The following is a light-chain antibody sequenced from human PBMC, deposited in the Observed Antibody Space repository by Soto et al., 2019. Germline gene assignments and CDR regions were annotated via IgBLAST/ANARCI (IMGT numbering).Light chain of an antibody. CDR2: GAS. V-gene: IGKV3-20*01. CDR1: QSVSSSQ. CDR3: QQYGSSPIP. J-gene: IGKJ5*01. Sequence: NGLSQSPGTLSLSPGERATLSCRASQSVSSSQLAWYQQKPGQAPRLLMYGASSRATGIPDRLSGSGSGTDFTLTISRLEPEDFAVYYCQQYGSSPIPFGQGTRPAIK.